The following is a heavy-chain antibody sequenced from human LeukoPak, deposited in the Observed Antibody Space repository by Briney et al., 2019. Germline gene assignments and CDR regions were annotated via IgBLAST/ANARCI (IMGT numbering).Heavy chain of an antibody. V-gene: IGHV1-2*02. D-gene: IGHD5-18*01. Sequence: ASVKVSCKASGYTFTGYYMHWVRQAPGQGLEWMGWINPTSGGTNYAQKFQGRVTMTRDTSISTAYMELSRLRSDDTAVYYCARFPGYSYGYRVSAFDYWGQGTLVTVSS. CDR2: INPTSGGT. J-gene: IGHJ4*02. CDR1: GYTFTGYY. CDR3: ARFPGYSYGYRVSAFDY.